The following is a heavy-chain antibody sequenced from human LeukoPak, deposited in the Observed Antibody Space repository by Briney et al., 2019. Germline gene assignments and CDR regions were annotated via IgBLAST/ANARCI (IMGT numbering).Heavy chain of an antibody. Sequence: ASVKVSCKASGGTFSSYAISWVRQAPGQGLEWMGWISAYNGNTNYAQKLQGRVTMTTDTSTSTAYMELRSLRSDDTAVYYCARGYGSGSPTDYWGQGTLVTVSS. CDR2: ISAYNGNT. J-gene: IGHJ4*02. V-gene: IGHV1-18*01. CDR3: ARGYGSGSPTDY. CDR1: GGTFSSYA. D-gene: IGHD3-10*01.